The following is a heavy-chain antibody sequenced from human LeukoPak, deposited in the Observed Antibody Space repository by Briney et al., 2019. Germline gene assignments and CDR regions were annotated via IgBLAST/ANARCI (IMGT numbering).Heavy chain of an antibody. D-gene: IGHD4-17*01. Sequence: GSLRLSCAASGSTFSSYAMHWVRQAPGKGLEYVSAISSNGGSTYYANSVKGRFTISRDNSKNTLYLQMGSLRAEDMAVYYCARVGRGGDYTDYWGQGTLVTVSS. V-gene: IGHV3-64*01. CDR3: ARVGRGGDYTDY. CDR2: ISSNGGST. J-gene: IGHJ4*02. CDR1: GSTFSSYA.